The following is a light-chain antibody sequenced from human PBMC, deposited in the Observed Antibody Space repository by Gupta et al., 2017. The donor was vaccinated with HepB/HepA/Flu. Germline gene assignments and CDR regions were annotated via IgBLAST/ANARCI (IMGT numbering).Light chain of an antibody. CDR2: AVS. V-gene: IGKV3-20*01. CDR1: QSVPNNF. CDR3: QQFGSSPAT. Sequence: EIVLTQSPDTLSLSPGASATLSCRASQSVPNNFLAWYQQKPGQAPRLLIFAVSNRTAAIPDRFSGSGSGTDFTLTINRLQPEVSAVYHCQQFGSSPATFGGGTKVEI. J-gene: IGKJ4*01.